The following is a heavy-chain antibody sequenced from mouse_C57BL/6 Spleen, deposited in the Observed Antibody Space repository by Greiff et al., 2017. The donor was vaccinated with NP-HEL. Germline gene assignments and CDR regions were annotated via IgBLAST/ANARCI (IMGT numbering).Heavy chain of an antibody. V-gene: IGHV1-19*01. D-gene: IGHD1-1*01. CDR1: GYTFTDYY. J-gene: IGHJ3*01. CDR3: ASTITTVVEGFAY. CDR2: INPYNGGT. Sequence: VQLQQSGPVLVKPGASVKMSCKASGYTFTDYYMNWVKQSHGKSLEWIGVINPYNGGTSYNQKFKGKATLTVDKSSSTAYMELNSLTSEDSAVYYCASTITTVVEGFAYWGQGTLVTVSA.